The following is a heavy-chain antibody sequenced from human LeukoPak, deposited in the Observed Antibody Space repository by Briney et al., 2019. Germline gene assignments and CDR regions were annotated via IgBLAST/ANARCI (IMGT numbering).Heavy chain of an antibody. CDR1: GFTFSSYG. J-gene: IGHJ4*02. D-gene: IGHD1-26*01. CDR2: ISYDGSNK. Sequence: GSLRLSCAASGFTFSSYGMHWVRQAPGQGLECVAVISYDGSNKYYADSVKGRFTISRDNSKNTMYLQMNSLRGEDTAVYYCAKSWREPDYWGQGTLVTVSS. V-gene: IGHV3-30*18. CDR3: AKSWREPDY.